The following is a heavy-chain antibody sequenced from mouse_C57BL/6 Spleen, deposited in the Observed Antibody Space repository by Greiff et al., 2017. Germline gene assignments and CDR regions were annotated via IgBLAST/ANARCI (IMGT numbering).Heavy chain of an antibody. Sequence: QVQLQQPGAELVKPGASVKVSCKASGYTFTSYWMHWVKQRPGQGLEWIGRIHPSDSETIYNQKLKGKATLTVDKSSSTAYMQLSSLTSEDSAVYYGAIGSIYDGYYFDVWGTGTTVTVAS. V-gene: IGHV1-74*01. CDR2: IHPSDSET. J-gene: IGHJ1*03. CDR3: AIGSIYDGYYFDV. CDR1: GYTFTSYW. D-gene: IGHD2-3*01.